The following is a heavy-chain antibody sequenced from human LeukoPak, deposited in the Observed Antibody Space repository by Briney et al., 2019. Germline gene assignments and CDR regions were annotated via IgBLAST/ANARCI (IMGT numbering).Heavy chain of an antibody. D-gene: IGHD6-6*01. J-gene: IGHJ4*02. CDR1: GFTFSSYA. Sequence: GGSLRLSCAASGFTFSSYAMSWVRQAPGKGLEWVSAISGSGGSTYYADSVKGRFTISRDNSKSTLYLQMNSLRVEDTAVYYCAKVPRIAAREKYYFDYWGQGTLVTVSS. CDR2: ISGSGGST. V-gene: IGHV3-23*01. CDR3: AKVPRIAAREKYYFDY.